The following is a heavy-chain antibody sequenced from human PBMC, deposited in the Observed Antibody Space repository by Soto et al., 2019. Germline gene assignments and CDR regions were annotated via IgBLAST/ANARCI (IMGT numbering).Heavy chain of an antibody. D-gene: IGHD6-19*01. CDR3: AKGMGIAVAGTLFPDAFDI. CDR1: GYTFNRYG. Sequence: AFMKVSCKASGYTFNRYGISWVRQAPGQGVEGMGWINAYNGNTNYAQKLQGRDTMTTDTSTSTAYMELRSLRSDDTAVYYCAKGMGIAVAGTLFPDAFDIWGQGTMVTVS. V-gene: IGHV1-18*01. J-gene: IGHJ3*02. CDR2: INAYNGNT.